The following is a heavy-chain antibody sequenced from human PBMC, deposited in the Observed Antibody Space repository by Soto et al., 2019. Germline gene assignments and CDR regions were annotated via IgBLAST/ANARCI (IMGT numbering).Heavy chain of an antibody. CDR2: INHSGST. D-gene: IGHD1-26*01. CDR1: GGSFSGYY. J-gene: IGHJ4*02. CDR3: ARGLVGYSHYRFDY. V-gene: IGHV4-34*01. Sequence: SETLSLTCAVYGGSFSGYYWSWIRQRPGKGLEWIGEINHSGSTNYNPSLKSRVTISVDTSKNQFSLKLSSVTAADTAVYYCARGLVGYSHYRFDYWGQGTLVTVSS.